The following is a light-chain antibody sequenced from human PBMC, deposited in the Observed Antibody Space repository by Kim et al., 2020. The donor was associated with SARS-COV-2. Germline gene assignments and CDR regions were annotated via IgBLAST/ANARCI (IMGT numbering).Light chain of an antibody. V-gene: IGLV2-14*01. CDR3: SSYTSSSLYV. CDR2: DVS. Sequence: QSALTQPASVSGSPGQSITTSCTGTSSDVGGYNYVSWYQQHPGKAPKLMIYDVSKRPSGVSNRFSGSKSGNTASLTISGLQAEDEADYYCSSYTSSSLYVFGTGTKVTVL. CDR1: SSDVGGYNY. J-gene: IGLJ1*01.